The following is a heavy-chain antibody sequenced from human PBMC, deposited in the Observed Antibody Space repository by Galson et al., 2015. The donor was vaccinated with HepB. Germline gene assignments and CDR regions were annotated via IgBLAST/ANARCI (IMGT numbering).Heavy chain of an antibody. Sequence: SLRLSCAASGFTFSNAWMSWVRQAPGKGLEWVGRIKSKTDGGTTDYAAPVKGRFTISRDDSKNTLYLQMNSLKTEDTAVYYCTTDRDGYNYYFDYWGQGTLVTVSS. CDR1: GFTFSNAW. CDR2: IKSKTDGGTT. V-gene: IGHV3-15*01. D-gene: IGHD5-24*01. J-gene: IGHJ4*02. CDR3: TTDRDGYNYYFDY.